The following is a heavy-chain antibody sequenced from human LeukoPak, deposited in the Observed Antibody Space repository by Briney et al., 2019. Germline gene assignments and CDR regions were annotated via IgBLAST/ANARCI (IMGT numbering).Heavy chain of an antibody. Sequence: GGSLRLSCAASGFTFSSYWMHWVRQAPGKGLVWVSRINSDGSSTSYADSVKGRFTISRDNAKNTLYLQMNSLRAEDTAVYYCAREGYYDILTGYSSPHFGYWGQGTLVTVSS. CDR2: INSDGSST. J-gene: IGHJ4*02. D-gene: IGHD3-9*01. CDR3: AREGYYDILTGYSSPHFGY. V-gene: IGHV3-74*01. CDR1: GFTFSSYW.